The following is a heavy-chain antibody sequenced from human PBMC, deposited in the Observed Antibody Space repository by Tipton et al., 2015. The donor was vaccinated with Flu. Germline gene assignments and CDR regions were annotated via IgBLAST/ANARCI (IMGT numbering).Heavy chain of an antibody. CDR1: GFTFSSYG. CDR3: ARDRYYYGSGGYPFDY. CDR2: IWYDGSNK. J-gene: IGHJ4*02. V-gene: IGHV3-33*01. D-gene: IGHD3-10*01. Sequence: SLRLSCAASGFTFSSYGMHWVRQAPGKGLEWVAVIWYDGSNKYYADSVKGRFTISRDNSKNTLYLQMNSLRAEDTAVYYCARDRYYYGSGGYPFDYWGQRTLVTVSS.